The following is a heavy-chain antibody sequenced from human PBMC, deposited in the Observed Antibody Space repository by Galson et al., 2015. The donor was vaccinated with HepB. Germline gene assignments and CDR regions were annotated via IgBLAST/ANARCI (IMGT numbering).Heavy chain of an antibody. J-gene: IGHJ4*02. Sequence: PALVKPTQTLTLPCTFSGFSLSTSGVGVGWIRQPPGKALEWLALIYWDDDKRYSPSLKSRLTISKDTSKNQVVLTMTNMDPVDTATYYCATTFDSSGYYHFDYWGQGTLVTVSS. CDR2: IYWDDDK. CDR1: GFSLSTSGVG. D-gene: IGHD3-22*01. CDR3: ATTFDSSGYYHFDY. V-gene: IGHV2-5*02.